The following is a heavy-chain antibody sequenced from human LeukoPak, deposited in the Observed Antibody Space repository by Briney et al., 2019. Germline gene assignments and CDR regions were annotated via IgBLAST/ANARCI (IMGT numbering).Heavy chain of an antibody. J-gene: IGHJ6*03. D-gene: IGHD3-3*01. V-gene: IGHV3-30*02. Sequence: GGSLRLSCAASGFTFSSYGMHWVRQAPGKGLEWVAFIRYDGSNKYYADSVKGRFTISRDNSKNTLYLQMNSLRAEDTAVYYCARDLRFRSYYYYMDVWGKGTTVTVSS. CDR2: IRYDGSNK. CDR1: GFTFSSYG. CDR3: ARDLRFRSYYYYMDV.